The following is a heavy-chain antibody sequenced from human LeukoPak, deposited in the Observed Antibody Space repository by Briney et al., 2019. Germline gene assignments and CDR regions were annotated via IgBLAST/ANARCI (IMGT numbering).Heavy chain of an antibody. V-gene: IGHV4-31*03. CDR3: ARYSQDLGGNWLDP. CDR2: IYYSGST. J-gene: IGHJ5*02. CDR1: GGSINNGGYY. D-gene: IGHD3-10*01. Sequence: SETLSLTCTVSGGSINNGGYYWSWIRQHPGKGLEWIGYIYYSGSTYYNPSLKSRVTILVDTSKNQFSLNLSSVTAADTAVYYCARYSQDLGGNWLDPWGQGTLVTVSS.